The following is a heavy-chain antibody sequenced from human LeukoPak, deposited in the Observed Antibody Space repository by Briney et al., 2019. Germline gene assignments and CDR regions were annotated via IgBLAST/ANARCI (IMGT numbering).Heavy chain of an antibody. CDR2: IFYSGHT. J-gene: IGHJ5*02. CDR1: GGSITSHS. V-gene: IGHV4-59*11. D-gene: IGHD2-15*01. CDR3: ARDTDRRSSRGSWFDP. Sequence: PSETLSLTCTVSGGSITSHSWSWIRQPPGKGLEWIGYIFYSGHTNYNPSLRSRVTMSVDTSKTQFSLRLSSVTAADTAVYYCARDTDRRSSRGSWFDPWGQGTLVTVSS.